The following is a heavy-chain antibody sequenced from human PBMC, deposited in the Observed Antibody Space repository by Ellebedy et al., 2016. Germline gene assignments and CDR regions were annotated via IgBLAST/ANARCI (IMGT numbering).Heavy chain of an antibody. CDR2: IRGDGAKT. Sequence: GGSLRLSXAPSGLTVSSFFMGWVRQAPGKGLEWVSTIRGDGAKTHLADSVKGRFTMSRDIPKNTVYLQMNRLRAEDTAVYYCRQGHYANYWGHGTLVTVSS. CDR1: GLTVSSFF. J-gene: IGHJ4*01. CDR3: RQGHYANY. D-gene: IGHD4-17*01. V-gene: IGHV3-23*01.